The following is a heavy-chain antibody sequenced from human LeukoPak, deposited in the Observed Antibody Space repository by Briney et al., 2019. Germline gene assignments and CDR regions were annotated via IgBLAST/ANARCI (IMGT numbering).Heavy chain of an antibody. CDR2: IYYSGTT. Sequence: SETLSLTCTVSGDSIKSSSYYWAWVRQPPGKGLEWIASIYYSGTTYYNPSLKSRVTISLDTSRNQHSLKLSSVTAADTAVYYCARDGRDGYNYLYYFDYWGQGTLVTVSS. CDR1: GDSIKSSSYY. V-gene: IGHV4-39*07. CDR3: ARDGRDGYNYLYYFDY. D-gene: IGHD5-24*01. J-gene: IGHJ4*02.